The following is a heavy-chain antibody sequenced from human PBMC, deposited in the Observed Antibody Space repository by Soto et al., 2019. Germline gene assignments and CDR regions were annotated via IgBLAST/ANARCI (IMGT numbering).Heavy chain of an antibody. J-gene: IGHJ5*02. CDR1: GGSIRSSSSY. Sequence: SETLSLTCTVSGGSIRSSSSYWDWIRQPPGKGPEWIGSIYYSGSTYYNPSLKSRVIISIDKSKNQFSLNVNSVIATDTTVYYCAIGNTAMVLRFDPWGQGTLVTVSS. D-gene: IGHD5-18*01. V-gene: IGHV4-39*01. CDR3: AIGNTAMVLRFDP. CDR2: IYYSGST.